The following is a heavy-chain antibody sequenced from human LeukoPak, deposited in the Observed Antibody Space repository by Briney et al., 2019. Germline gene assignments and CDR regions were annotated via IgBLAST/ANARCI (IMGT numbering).Heavy chain of an antibody. J-gene: IGHJ5*02. D-gene: IGHD3-22*01. CDR1: GYSFTSYW. V-gene: IGHV5-51*01. CDR2: IYPGDSDT. CDR3: ARQGRPTYYYDSSGYYRLGNWLDP. Sequence: GESLKISCKGSGYSFTSYWIGWVRQMPGKGLEWMGIIYPGDSDTRYSPSFQGQVTISADKSISTAYLQWSSLKASDTAMYYCARQGRPTYYYDSSGYYRLGNWLDPWGQGTLVTVSS.